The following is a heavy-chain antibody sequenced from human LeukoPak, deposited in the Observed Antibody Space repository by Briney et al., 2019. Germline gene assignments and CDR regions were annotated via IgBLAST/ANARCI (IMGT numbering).Heavy chain of an antibody. V-gene: IGHV3-48*01. Sequence: GGSLRLSCAASGFTFSSYSMNWVRQAPGKGLEWVSYISSSSSTIYYADSVKGRFTISRDNAKNSLYLQMNSLRAEDTAVYYCARDLGIQLWFASGNYWGQGTLVTVSS. J-gene: IGHJ4*02. CDR3: ARDLGIQLWFASGNY. CDR2: ISSSSSTI. D-gene: IGHD5-18*01. CDR1: GFTFSSYS.